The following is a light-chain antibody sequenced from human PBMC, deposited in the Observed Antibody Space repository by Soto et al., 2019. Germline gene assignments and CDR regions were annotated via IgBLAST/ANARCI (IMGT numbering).Light chain of an antibody. CDR1: QSVSSY. V-gene: IGKV3-11*01. CDR2: DAS. CDR3: QQRSNWPLT. J-gene: IGKJ4*01. Sequence: EIVLTQSRASLSLSPGERAIVSCRASQSVSSYLAWYQQKPGQAPRLVMSDASNRATGIPARFSGSGSGTDFTLTISSLEPEDFAVYYCQQRSNWPLTFGGGTKVEIK.